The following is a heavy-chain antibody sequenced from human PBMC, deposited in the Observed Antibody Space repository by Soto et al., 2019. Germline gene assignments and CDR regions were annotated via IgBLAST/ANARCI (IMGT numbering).Heavy chain of an antibody. CDR1: GYTFTSYY. CDR2: INPDGGGT. CDR3: AVGGNYLRMDV. V-gene: IGHV1-46*01. J-gene: IGHJ6*02. Sequence: QVQLVQSGAEVKKPGASVKVSCKASGYTFTSYYMHWVRLAPGQGLAWMGIINPDGGGTSYAQQFQGRVIMTRDTSTRTVYMEVSSLRSEATAVDYCAVGGNYLRMDVWGQGTTVTVSS. D-gene: IGHD4-4*01.